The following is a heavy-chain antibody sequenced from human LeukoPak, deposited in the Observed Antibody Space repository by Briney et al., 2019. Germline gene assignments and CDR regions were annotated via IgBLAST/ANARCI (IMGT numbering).Heavy chain of an antibody. CDR1: GYMXTGDY. V-gene: IGHV1-2*02. J-gene: IGHJ4*02. CDR2: INPNSGGT. Sequence: ASVKGSCKASGYMXTGDYMHWVRQAPGQGLEWMGWINPNSGGTNYAQKFQGRVTMTRDASISTAYMELSSLRSDDTAVYYCARGYCSGDCFTLFDYWGQGTLVTVSS. D-gene: IGHD2-21*02. CDR3: ARGYCSGDCFTLFDY.